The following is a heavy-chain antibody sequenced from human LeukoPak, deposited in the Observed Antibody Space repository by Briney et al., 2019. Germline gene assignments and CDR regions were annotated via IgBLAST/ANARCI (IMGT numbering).Heavy chain of an antibody. V-gene: IGHV3-33*01. J-gene: IGHJ6*02. CDR1: GFTFSSYG. CDR2: IWYDGSNK. D-gene: IGHD6-13*01. CDR3: ARDYIAAAGGTYYYYGMDV. Sequence: QAGGSLRLSCAASGFTFSSYGMPWVRQAPGKGLEWVAVIWYDGSNKYYADSVKGRFTISRDNSKNTLYLQMNSLRAEDTAVYYCARDYIAAAGGTYYYYGMDVWGQGTTVTVSS.